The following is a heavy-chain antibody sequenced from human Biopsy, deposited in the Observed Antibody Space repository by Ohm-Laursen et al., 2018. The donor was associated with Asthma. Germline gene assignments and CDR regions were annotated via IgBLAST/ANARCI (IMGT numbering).Heavy chain of an antibody. V-gene: IGHV3-33*01. Sequence: SLRLSCAAFGFTFGSYGLHWVRQALGKGLEWVADIWFDGSNKHYADSVKGRFTISRDNSKNTLYLQMNSLRAEDTALYYCGRERSYMVDYWGQGTLVIVSS. CDR3: GRERSYMVDY. CDR1: GFTFGSYG. J-gene: IGHJ4*02. CDR2: IWFDGSNK. D-gene: IGHD3-10*01.